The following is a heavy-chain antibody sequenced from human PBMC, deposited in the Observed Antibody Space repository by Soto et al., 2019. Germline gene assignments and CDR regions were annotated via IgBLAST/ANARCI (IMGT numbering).Heavy chain of an antibody. Sequence: EASVKVSCTASGYTFTSYGISWVRQAPGQGLERMGWISAYNGNTNYAQKQQGRVTMTTDTSTSTAYMELRSLRSDDTAVYYCARGSRWLRPTTYYYGMDVWGQGTTVTVS. J-gene: IGHJ6*02. D-gene: IGHD5-18*01. CDR1: GYTFTSYG. V-gene: IGHV1-18*01. CDR2: ISAYNGNT. CDR3: ARGSRWLRPTTYYYGMDV.